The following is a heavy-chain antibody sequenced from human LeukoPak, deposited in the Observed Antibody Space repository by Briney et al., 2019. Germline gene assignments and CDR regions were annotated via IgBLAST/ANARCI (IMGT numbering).Heavy chain of an antibody. D-gene: IGHD6-13*01. V-gene: IGHV6-1*01. CDR3: AREILPATAGPDAFDT. J-gene: IGHJ5*02. CDR2: TYYGSTWYN. Sequence: SQTLSLTCAISGDSVSIDSAAWDWVRPSPSRGLEWLGRTYYGSTWYNGYAVSVKSRITINPDTSKNQFFLLRNSVTPEDTAVYYCAREILPATAGPDAFDTWGQGTLVTVSS. CDR1: GDSVSIDSAA.